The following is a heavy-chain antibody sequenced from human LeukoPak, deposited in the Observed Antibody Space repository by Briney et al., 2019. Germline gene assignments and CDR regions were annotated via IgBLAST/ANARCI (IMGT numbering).Heavy chain of an antibody. V-gene: IGHV3-23*01. Sequence: GGSLRLSRAASGFTFSSNAMSWVRRAPGKGLEWVSAISGSGDSTYYADSVKGRFTISRDNSKNTLYLQMSSLRAEDTAVYYCAKDGDSGYDYDAFDIWGPGAMVTVSS. CDR3: AKDGDSGYDYDAFDI. CDR2: ISGSGDST. D-gene: IGHD5-12*01. J-gene: IGHJ3*02. CDR1: GFTFSSNA.